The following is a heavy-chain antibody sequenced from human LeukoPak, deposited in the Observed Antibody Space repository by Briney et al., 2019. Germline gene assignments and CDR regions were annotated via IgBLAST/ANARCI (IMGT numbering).Heavy chain of an antibody. J-gene: IGHJ4*02. D-gene: IGHD3-22*01. CDR2: ISGSSNYI. CDR1: GLTFSSYS. Sequence: GGSLRLSCAASGLTFSSYSTNWARQPPGKGLEWVSSISGSSNYIYYADSVKGRFNISRDNVKNSLYLQMNSLRAEDTAVYYCARATFYYGSSGYYYWGQGTLVTVSS. CDR3: ARATFYYGSSGYYY. V-gene: IGHV3-21*01.